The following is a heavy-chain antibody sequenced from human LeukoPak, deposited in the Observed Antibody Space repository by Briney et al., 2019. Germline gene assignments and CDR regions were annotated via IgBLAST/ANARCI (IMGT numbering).Heavy chain of an antibody. D-gene: IGHD3-10*01. CDR1: GGSISSYY. J-gene: IGHJ4*02. V-gene: IGHV4-59*01. CDR2: VYYTGNT. CDR3: ARGPRGSGSYSDY. Sequence: SETLSLTCTVSGGSISSYYWSWIRQPPGNRLEWIGYVYYTGNTNYNPSLRSRVTISVDTSKNQFSLKLSSVTAADTAVYYCARGPRGSGSYSDYWGQGTLVTVSS.